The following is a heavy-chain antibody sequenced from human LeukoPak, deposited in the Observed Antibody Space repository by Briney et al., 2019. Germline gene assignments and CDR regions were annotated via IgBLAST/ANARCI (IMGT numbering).Heavy chain of an antibody. CDR3: AREDSSWNLMRYNYYMDV. CDR2: IYYSGST. J-gene: IGHJ6*03. D-gene: IGHD6-13*01. Sequence: SSETLSLTCTVSGGSISSGDYYWSWIRQPPGKGLEWIGYIYYSGSTYYNPSLKSRVTISVDTSKNQFSLKLSSVTAADTAVYYCAREDSSWNLMRYNYYMDVWGKGTTVTVSS. CDR1: GGSISSGDYY. V-gene: IGHV4-30-4*01.